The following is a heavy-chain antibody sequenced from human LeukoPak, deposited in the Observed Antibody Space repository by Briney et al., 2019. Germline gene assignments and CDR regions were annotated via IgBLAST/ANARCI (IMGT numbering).Heavy chain of an antibody. CDR2: IWYDGSNK. CDR1: GFTFSSYG. Sequence: VGSLRLSCAASGFTFSSYGMHWVRQAPGKGLEWVAVIWYDGSNKYYADSVKGRFTISRDNSKNTLYLQMNSLRAEDTAVYYCAKGAHLTLAAAGLIDYWGQGTLVTVSS. J-gene: IGHJ4*02. D-gene: IGHD6-13*01. V-gene: IGHV3-33*06. CDR3: AKGAHLTLAAAGLIDY.